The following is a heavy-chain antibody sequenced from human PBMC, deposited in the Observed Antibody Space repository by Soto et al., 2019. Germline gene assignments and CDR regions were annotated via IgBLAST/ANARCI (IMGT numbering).Heavy chain of an antibody. CDR3: ARFSVVVTPNYYGMDV. CDR1: GGTFSIYA. V-gene: IGHV1-69*13. Sequence: SVKVSCKASGGTFSIYAISCVLQTPVQGLEWMGGIIPIFGTANYAQKFQGRVTITADESTSTAYMELSSLRSEDTAVYYCARFSVVVTPNYYGMDVWGQGTTVTVSS. CDR2: IIPIFGTA. D-gene: IGHD2-2*01. J-gene: IGHJ6*02.